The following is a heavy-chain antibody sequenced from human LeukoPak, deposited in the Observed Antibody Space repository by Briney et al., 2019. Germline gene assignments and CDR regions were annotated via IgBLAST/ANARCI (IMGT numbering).Heavy chain of an antibody. V-gene: IGHV3-43*02. Sequence: GGSLRLSCAASGLTFDDYAMHWVRQAPGKGLEWVSLISGDGGSTYYADSVKGRFTISRDNSKNSLYLQMNSLRTEDTALYYCTKAYYYGSGSYSWFDPWGQGTLVTVSS. CDR3: TKAYYYGSGSYSWFDP. D-gene: IGHD3-10*01. CDR2: ISGDGGST. J-gene: IGHJ5*02. CDR1: GLTFDDYA.